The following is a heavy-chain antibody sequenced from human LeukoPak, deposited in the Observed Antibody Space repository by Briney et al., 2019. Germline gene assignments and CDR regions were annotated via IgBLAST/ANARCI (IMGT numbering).Heavy chain of an antibody. V-gene: IGHV4-31*03. J-gene: IGHJ4*02. D-gene: IGHD2/OR15-2a*01. CDR2: IYYSGST. Sequence: KTSETLSLTCTVSGGSISNGGYYWSWIRQHPGKGLEWIGYIYYSGSTYYNPSLKSRVTISVDTSKNQFSLKLSSVTAADTAVYYCARGTTRLPYYFDYWGQGTLVTVSS. CDR1: GGSISNGGYY. CDR3: ARGTTRLPYYFDY.